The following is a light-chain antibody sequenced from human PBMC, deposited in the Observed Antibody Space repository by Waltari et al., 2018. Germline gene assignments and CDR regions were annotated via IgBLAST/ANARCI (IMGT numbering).Light chain of an antibody. CDR2: KAS. CDR3: QQYNTYPLT. Sequence: DIQMTQSPSNLSASVRERVTITCRASQNINIWLAWYQQKPGKAPKFLIYKASSLESGVPSRFRGSGSGTEFTLTISSLQPDDFGTYSCQQYNTYPLTFGQGTKVEIK. V-gene: IGKV1-5*03. J-gene: IGKJ1*01. CDR1: QNINIW.